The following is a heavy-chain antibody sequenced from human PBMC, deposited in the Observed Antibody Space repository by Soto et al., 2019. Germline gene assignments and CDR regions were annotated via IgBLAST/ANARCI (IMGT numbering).Heavy chain of an antibody. J-gene: IGHJ4*02. D-gene: IGHD3-3*01. CDR3: ARAILGGGLFDY. CDR2: IYYSGST. Sequence: SETLSLTCTVSGDSISSGDYYLSWLRQPPGKGLEWIGYIYYSGSTFYNPSLKSRLTISVDTSKNQFSLKLSSVTAADTAVYYCARAILGGGLFDYWGQGTLVTVSS. V-gene: IGHV4-30-4*01. CDR1: GDSISSGDYY.